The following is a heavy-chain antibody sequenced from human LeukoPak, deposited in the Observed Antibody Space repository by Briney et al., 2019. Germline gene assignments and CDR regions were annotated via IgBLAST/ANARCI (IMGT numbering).Heavy chain of an antibody. D-gene: IGHD2-15*01. CDR1: GFIFNTNV. Sequence: AGGSLRLSCAASGFIFNTNVMHWVRQAPGKGLEWLAFIRYDGSNKNYADSVKGRFTISRDNTKNSLYLQMNSLRAEDTAVYYCAKDGGSDPDSFDIWGQGTMVTVSS. J-gene: IGHJ3*02. CDR2: IRYDGSNK. V-gene: IGHV3-30*02. CDR3: AKDGGSDPDSFDI.